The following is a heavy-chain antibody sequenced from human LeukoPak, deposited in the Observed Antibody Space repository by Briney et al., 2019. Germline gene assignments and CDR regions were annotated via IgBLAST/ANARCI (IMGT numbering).Heavy chain of an antibody. CDR1: GFTFSTHW. J-gene: IGHJ4*02. D-gene: IGHD5-24*01. CDR3: ARDGWRAINY. Sequence: GGSLRLSCEASGFTFSTHWMSWVRQAPGKGLEWVANIKEDGSDKNYVDSVRGRFTISRDNAKNSLYLQMNSLRVEDTAVYYCARDGWRAINYWGQGTLVTVS. V-gene: IGHV3-7*01. CDR2: IKEDGSDK.